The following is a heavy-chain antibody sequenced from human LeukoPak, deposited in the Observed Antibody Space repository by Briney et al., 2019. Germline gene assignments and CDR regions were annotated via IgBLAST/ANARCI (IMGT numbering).Heavy chain of an antibody. CDR3: ATFSEYHYGLSGDLTSPFDY. CDR2: ISGYNGNT. J-gene: IGHJ4*02. D-gene: IGHD3/OR15-3a*01. Sequence: GASVKVSCKASGYTFTSYGISWVRQAPGQGLEWMGWISGYNGNTNYAQKLQGRVTMTTDTSTSTAYMELRSLRSDDTAVYYCATFSEYHYGLSGDLTSPFDYWGQGTLVTVSS. V-gene: IGHV1-18*01. CDR1: GYTFTSYG.